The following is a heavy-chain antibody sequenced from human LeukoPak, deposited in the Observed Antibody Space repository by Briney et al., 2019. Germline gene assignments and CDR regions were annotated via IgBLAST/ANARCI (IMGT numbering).Heavy chain of an antibody. CDR2: IYYSGST. CDR1: GGSISGGGYY. CDR3: ARGGIAAAHFDY. D-gene: IGHD6-13*01. Sequence: SETLSLTCTVSGGSISGGGYYWSWIRQHPGKGLEWIGYIYYSGSTYYNPSLKSRVTISVDTSKNQFSLKLSSVTAADTAVYYCARGGIAAAHFDYWGQGTLVTVSS. J-gene: IGHJ4*02. V-gene: IGHV4-31*03.